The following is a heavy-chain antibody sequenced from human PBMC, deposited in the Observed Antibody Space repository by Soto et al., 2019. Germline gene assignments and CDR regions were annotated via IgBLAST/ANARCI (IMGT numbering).Heavy chain of an antibody. Sequence: SLKVSWKASGVTFSSYAISWVRQAPGQGLEWMGGIIPIFGTANYAQKFQGRVTITADKSTSTAYMELSSLRSEDTAVYYCARVAGPDENFDLWGRGTLVTVSS. CDR3: ARVAGPDENFDL. D-gene: IGHD3-10*01. CDR1: GVTFSSYA. CDR2: IIPIFGTA. J-gene: IGHJ2*01. V-gene: IGHV1-69*06.